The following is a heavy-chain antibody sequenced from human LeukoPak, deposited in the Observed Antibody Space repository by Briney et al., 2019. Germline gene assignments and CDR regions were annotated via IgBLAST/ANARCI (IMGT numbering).Heavy chain of an antibody. J-gene: IGHJ4*02. CDR1: GGFISSSNYY. D-gene: IGHD1-26*01. V-gene: IGHV4-39*01. Sequence: SETLSLTCTVSGGFISSSNYYWGWIRQPPGKGLEWIGSIYYSGSTYYNPSLKSRVTISVDTSKNQFSLKLSSVNAADTAVYYCARHLVGSAGGDFDYWGQGTLVTVSS. CDR2: IYYSGST. CDR3: ARHLVGSAGGDFDY.